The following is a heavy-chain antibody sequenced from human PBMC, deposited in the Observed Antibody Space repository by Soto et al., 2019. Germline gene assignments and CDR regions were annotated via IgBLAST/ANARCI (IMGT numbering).Heavy chain of an antibody. Sequence: QVQLVESGGGVVQSGRSLRLSCAASGFTFSSYAMHWVRQAPGKGLEWVAVISYDESNKYYADSVKGRFTISRDNSKSTLYLQMNSLRAEDTAVYYCARDYGDYDGYYYYGMDVWGQGTTVTVSS. V-gene: IGHV3-30-3*01. CDR2: ISYDESNK. CDR1: GFTFSSYA. J-gene: IGHJ6*02. CDR3: ARDYGDYDGYYYYGMDV. D-gene: IGHD4-17*01.